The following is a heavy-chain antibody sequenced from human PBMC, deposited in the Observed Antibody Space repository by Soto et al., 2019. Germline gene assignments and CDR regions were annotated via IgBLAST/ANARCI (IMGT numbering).Heavy chain of an antibody. V-gene: IGHV1-2*02. CDR3: ARSLAAAGTPYYFDY. J-gene: IGHJ4*02. CDR1: GYTFTGYY. CDR2: INPNSGGT. Sequence: ASVKVSCKASGYTFTGYYMHWVRQAPGQGLEWMGWINPNSGGTNYAQKFQGRVTMTRDTSISTAYMELSRLRSDDTAVYYCARSLAAAGTPYYFDYWGQGTLVTVSS. D-gene: IGHD6-13*01.